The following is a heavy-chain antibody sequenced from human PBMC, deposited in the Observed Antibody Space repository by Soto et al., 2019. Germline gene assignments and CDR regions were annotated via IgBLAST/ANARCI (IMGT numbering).Heavy chain of an antibody. J-gene: IGHJ4*02. Sequence: HPGRSLRLSCAASGFTFSSYGMHWVRQAPGKGLEWVAVIWYDGSNKYYADSVKGRFTISRDNSKNTLYLQMNSLRAEDTAVYYCARDQQWLVRFYFDFWGQGTLVTVSS. CDR2: IWYDGSNK. D-gene: IGHD6-19*01. CDR1: GFTFSSYG. CDR3: ARDQQWLVRFYFDF. V-gene: IGHV3-33*01.